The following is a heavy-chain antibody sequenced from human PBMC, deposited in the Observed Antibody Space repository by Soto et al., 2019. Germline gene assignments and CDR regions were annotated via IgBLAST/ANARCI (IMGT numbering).Heavy chain of an antibody. CDR3: ARGHIHYGDYVAFDY. D-gene: IGHD4-17*01. V-gene: IGHV1-69*13. CDR2: IIPIFGTA. Sequence: GASVKVSCKASGGTFSSYAISWVRQAPGQGLEWMGGIIPIFGTANYAQKFQGRVTITADESTSTAYMELSSLRSEDTAVYYCARGHIHYGDYVAFDYWGQGTLVTVSS. J-gene: IGHJ4*02. CDR1: GGTFSSYA.